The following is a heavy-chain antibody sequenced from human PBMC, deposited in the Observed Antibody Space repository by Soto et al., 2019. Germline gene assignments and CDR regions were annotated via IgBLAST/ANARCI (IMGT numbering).Heavy chain of an antibody. D-gene: IGHD3-9*01. CDR1: GYSFTSYW. CDR2: IYPGDSDT. CDR3: ARSYYDILTGYPVYFDY. V-gene: IGHV5-51*01. J-gene: IGHJ4*02. Sequence: GESLKISCKGSGYSFTSYWIGWVRQMPGKGLEWMGIIYPGDSDTRYSPSFQGQVTISADKSISTAYLQWSSLKASDTAMYYCARSYYDILTGYPVYFDYWGQGTLVTVSS.